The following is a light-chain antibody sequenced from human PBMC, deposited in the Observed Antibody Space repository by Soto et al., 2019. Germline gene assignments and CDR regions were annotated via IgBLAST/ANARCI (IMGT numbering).Light chain of an antibody. Sequence: QAVVTQEPSLTVSPGGTVTLTCASSTGAVTSGHYPNWFQQKSGQAPRSLINSTSGKYSWTPARFSGSLLGGKAALTLSGVQPQDEAEYYCLLYYGGTQGVFGGGTKLTVL. CDR3: LLYYGGTQGV. J-gene: IGLJ2*01. CDR1: TGAVTSGHY. V-gene: IGLV7-43*01. CDR2: STS.